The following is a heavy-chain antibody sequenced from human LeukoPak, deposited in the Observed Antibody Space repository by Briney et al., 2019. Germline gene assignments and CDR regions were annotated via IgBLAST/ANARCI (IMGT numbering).Heavy chain of an antibody. V-gene: IGHV3-23*01. D-gene: IGHD3-16*01. CDR3: ATWPSVRPYYYYGMDV. J-gene: IGHJ6*02. CDR1: GFTFSSYA. Sequence: GGSLRLSCAASGFTFSSYAMSWVRQAPGKGLEWVSAISGSGGSTYYADSVKGRFTISRDNSKNTLYLQMNSLRAEDTAVYYCATWPSVRPYYYYGMDVWGQGTTVTVSS. CDR2: ISGSGGST.